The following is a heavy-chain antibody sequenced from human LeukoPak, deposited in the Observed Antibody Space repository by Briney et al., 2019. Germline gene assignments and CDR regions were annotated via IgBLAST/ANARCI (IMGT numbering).Heavy chain of an antibody. CDR3: ARNGQLVLFYYYYYKDV. Sequence: GGSLRLSCAASGFTFSSYWMHWVRQAPGKGLVWVSRINSDGSSTSYADSVKGRFTISRDNAKNTLYLQMNSLRAEDTAVYYCARNGQLVLFYYYYYKDVWGKGTTVTVSS. D-gene: IGHD6-13*01. CDR2: INSDGSST. V-gene: IGHV3-74*01. J-gene: IGHJ6*03. CDR1: GFTFSSYW.